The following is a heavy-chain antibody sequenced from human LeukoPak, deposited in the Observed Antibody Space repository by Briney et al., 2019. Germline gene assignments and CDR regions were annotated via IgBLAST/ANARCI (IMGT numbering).Heavy chain of an antibody. D-gene: IGHD3-22*01. J-gene: IGHJ4*02. CDR2: ISGSGGST. CDR1: GFSSSAYS. V-gene: IGHV3-23*01. Sequence: GGSLRLSCAASGFSSSAYSMNWVRQAPGKGLEWVSGISGSGGSTYYADSVKGRFTISRDNSKNTLYLQMNSLRAEDTAVYYCYYYDSSGYYPQTKIDYWGQGTLVTVSS. CDR3: YYYDSSGYYPQTKIDY.